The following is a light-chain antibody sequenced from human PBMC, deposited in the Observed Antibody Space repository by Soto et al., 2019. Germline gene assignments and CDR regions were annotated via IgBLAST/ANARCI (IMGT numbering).Light chain of an antibody. Sequence: ENVLTQSPATLSLSPGERATLSCRASESLNRPLAWYQQKPGQAPRLLLYGVSNRATGIPARFSGSGAGTDFTRTISGVEPEDFAVYYWQQRSDWPPITFGQGTRLESK. CDR3: QQRSDWPPIT. J-gene: IGKJ5*01. CDR2: GVS. CDR1: ESLNRP. V-gene: IGKV3-11*01.